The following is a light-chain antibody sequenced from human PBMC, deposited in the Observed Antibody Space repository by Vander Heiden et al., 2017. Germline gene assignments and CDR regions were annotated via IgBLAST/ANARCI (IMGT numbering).Light chain of an antibody. J-gene: IGLJ3*02. CDR1: ELGDKY. CDR2: QRD. V-gene: IGLV3-1*01. Sequence: YDLTQPPSVSVSPGQTATIACSRDELGDKYVSWYQQRPGQSPVLVMYQRDKRPSGIPERFSGSISGNTATLAIIGTQAVDEAAYYCQAWDSRSVAFGGGTQLTVL. CDR3: QAWDSRSVA.